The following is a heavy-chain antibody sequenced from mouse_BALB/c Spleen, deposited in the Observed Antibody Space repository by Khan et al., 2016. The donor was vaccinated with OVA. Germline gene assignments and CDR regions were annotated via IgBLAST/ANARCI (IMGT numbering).Heavy chain of an antibody. V-gene: IGHV2-2*02. CDR1: GFSLTTYG. J-gene: IGHJ3*01. Sequence: VQLQESGPGLVQPSESLSITCTVSGFSLTTYGVHWVRQSPGKGLEWLGVIWSGGTTDYSAAFISRLSITKDNSKSQVFFKMNSLQANDTAIYYCARNDDYDEGLAYWGQGTLVTVSA. CDR2: IWSGGTT. CDR3: ARNDDYDEGLAY. D-gene: IGHD2-4*01.